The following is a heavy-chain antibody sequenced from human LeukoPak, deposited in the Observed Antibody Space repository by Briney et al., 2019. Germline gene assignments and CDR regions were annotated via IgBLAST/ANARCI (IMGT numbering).Heavy chain of an antibody. V-gene: IGHV4-4*07. D-gene: IGHD3-16*01. J-gene: IGHJ4*02. CDR1: GGSISSYY. CDR2: IYTSGST. Sequence: SETLSLTCTVSGGSISSYYWSWIRQPAGKGLEWIGRIYTSGSTNYNPSLKSRVTMSVDTSKNQFSLKLSSVIAADAAVYYCARERGEEGGEGNDYWGQGTLVTVSS. CDR3: ARERGEEGGEGNDY.